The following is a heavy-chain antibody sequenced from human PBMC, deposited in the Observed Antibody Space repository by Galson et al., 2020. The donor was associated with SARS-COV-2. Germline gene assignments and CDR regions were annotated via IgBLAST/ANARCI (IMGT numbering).Heavy chain of an antibody. CDR1: GGSISSGGYS. J-gene: IGHJ3*02. CDR3: ARVAAVAGDAFDI. Sequence: SQTLSLTCAVSGGSISSGGYSWSWIRQPPGKGLEWIGYIYHSGSTYYNPSLKSRVTISVDRSKNRFSLKLSSVTAADTAVYYCARVAAVAGDAFDIWGQGTMVTVSS. D-gene: IGHD6-19*01. CDR2: IYHSGST. V-gene: IGHV4-30-2*01.